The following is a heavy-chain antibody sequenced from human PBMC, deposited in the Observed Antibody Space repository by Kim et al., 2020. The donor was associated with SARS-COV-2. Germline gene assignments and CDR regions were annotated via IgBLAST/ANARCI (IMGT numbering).Heavy chain of an antibody. Sequence: SVKVSCKAYGCTFSSYVISWVRQAPGQGLEWMGRIIAILGKPNYAQKLQGRVTITADTSTSTAYMEVSNLRSEDTAVYYCAKHSQTLSTRYYDMDVWGQGTTVTVSS. CDR2: IIAILGKP. J-gene: IGHJ6*02. D-gene: IGHD2-15*01. V-gene: IGHV1-69*04. CDR1: GCTFSSYV. CDR3: AKHSQTLSTRYYDMDV.